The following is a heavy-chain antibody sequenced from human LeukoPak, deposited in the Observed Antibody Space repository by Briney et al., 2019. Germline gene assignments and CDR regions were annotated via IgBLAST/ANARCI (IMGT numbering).Heavy chain of an antibody. CDR1: GYTFTSYG. CDR3: ARARMIVKGFDP. CDR2: ISAYNGNT. J-gene: IGHJ5*02. D-gene: IGHD3-22*01. Sequence: ASVKVSCKASGYTFTSYGISWVRQAPGQGLEWMGWISAYNGNTNYAQKLQGRVTMTTDTSTSTAYMELSSLRSEDTAVYYCARARMIVKGFDPWGQGTLVTVSS. V-gene: IGHV1-18*01.